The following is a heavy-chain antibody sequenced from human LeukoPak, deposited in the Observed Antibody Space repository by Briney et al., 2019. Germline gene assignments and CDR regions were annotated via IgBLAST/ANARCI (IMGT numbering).Heavy chain of an antibody. Sequence: ASVKVSCKASGYAFTTYDINWVRQATGQGLEWLGWMNPNSGNKGYAQKFQGRVSMTKDTSISTAYMELSSLRSEDTAVYYCARNVASTGYFVYWGQGTPVTVSA. CDR2: MNPNSGNK. CDR3: ARNVASTGYFVY. D-gene: IGHD2-21*01. V-gene: IGHV1-8*01. CDR1: GYAFTTYD. J-gene: IGHJ4*02.